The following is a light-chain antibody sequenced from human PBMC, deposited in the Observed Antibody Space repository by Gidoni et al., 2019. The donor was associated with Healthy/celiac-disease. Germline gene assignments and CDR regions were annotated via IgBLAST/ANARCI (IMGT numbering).Light chain of an antibody. J-gene: IGLJ2*01. CDR2: EVS. CDR1: SSDVGGYNY. V-gene: IGLV2-14*01. Sequence: QSALTQPASVSGSPGQSITLSCTGTSSDVGGYNYVSWSQQHPGKAPKPMIYEVSNRPSGVSNRFSGSKSGNTASLTISGLQAEDEADYYCSSYTSSSTRVVFGGGTKLTVL. CDR3: SSYTSSSTRVV.